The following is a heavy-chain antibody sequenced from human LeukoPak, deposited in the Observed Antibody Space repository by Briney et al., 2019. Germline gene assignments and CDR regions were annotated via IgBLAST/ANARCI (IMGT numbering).Heavy chain of an antibody. CDR3: VTDSSNWLPDY. CDR1: GGSISSYY. D-gene: IGHD6-13*01. Sequence: SETLSLTCTVSGGSISSYYWTWIRQPAGKGLEWIGRFYTSGSANYNPSLKSRVTMSVDTSKNLFSLNLRSVAAADTAVYYCVTDSSNWLPDYWGQGALVTVSS. J-gene: IGHJ4*02. CDR2: FYTSGSA. V-gene: IGHV4-4*07.